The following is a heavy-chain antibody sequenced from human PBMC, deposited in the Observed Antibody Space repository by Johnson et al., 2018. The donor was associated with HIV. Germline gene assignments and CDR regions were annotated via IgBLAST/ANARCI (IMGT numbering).Heavy chain of an antibody. D-gene: IGHD2-2*01. CDR1: GFTFSSYW. Sequence: VQLVESGGGLVQPGGSLRLSCAASGFTFSSYWMSWVRQAPGKGLEWVANIKQDGSEKYYVDSVKGRFTISRDNAKNSLYLQMNSLRAEDTAVYYCASEYCSSPSCRDAFDIWGQGTMVTVSS. J-gene: IGHJ3*02. V-gene: IGHV3-7*05. CDR2: IKQDGSEK. CDR3: ASEYCSSPSCRDAFDI.